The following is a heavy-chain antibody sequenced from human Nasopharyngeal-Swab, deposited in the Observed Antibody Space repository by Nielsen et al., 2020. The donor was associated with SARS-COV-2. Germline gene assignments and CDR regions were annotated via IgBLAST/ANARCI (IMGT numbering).Heavy chain of an antibody. CDR1: GFTFSSYS. Sequence: GESLKISCAASGFTFSSYSMNWVRQAPGKGLEWVSSISSSSSYIYYADSVKGRFTISRDNAKNSLSLQMNSLRAEDTAVYYCARDSCSGGSCYSDFDYWGQGTLVTVSS. CDR3: ARDSCSGGSCYSDFDY. CDR2: ISSSSSYI. V-gene: IGHV3-21*01. D-gene: IGHD2-15*01. J-gene: IGHJ4*02.